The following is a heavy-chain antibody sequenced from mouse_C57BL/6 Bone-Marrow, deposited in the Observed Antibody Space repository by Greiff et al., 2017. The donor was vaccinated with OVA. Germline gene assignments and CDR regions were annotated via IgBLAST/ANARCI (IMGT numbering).Heavy chain of an antibody. Sequence: QVQLQQPGAELVKPGASVKLSCKASGYTFTSYWMHWVKQRPGRGLEWIGRIDPNSGGTKYNEKLKSKATLTVDKPSSTAYMQLSSLTSEDSAVYYCARNYYGSSYEDYYAMDYWGQGTSVTVSS. J-gene: IGHJ4*01. CDR2: IDPNSGGT. CDR1: GYTFTSYW. V-gene: IGHV1-72*01. CDR3: ARNYYGSSYEDYYAMDY. D-gene: IGHD1-1*01.